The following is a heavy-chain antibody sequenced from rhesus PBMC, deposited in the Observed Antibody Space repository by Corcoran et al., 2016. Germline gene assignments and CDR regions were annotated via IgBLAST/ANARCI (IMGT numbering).Heavy chain of an antibody. CDR3: ARDRLEQRGFYYGLDS. CDR1: GYTFTDYY. D-gene: IGHD1-20*01. J-gene: IGHJ6*01. CDR2: INPYNGNT. V-gene: IGHV1S2*01. Sequence: QVQLVQSGAEVKKPGSSVKVSCKASGYTFTDYYMHWVRQAPRQGLEWKGWINPYNGNTKYAQKFPGRVTMTRDTATSTAYMERSSLRSEDTAVYYCARDRLEQRGFYYGLDSWGQGVVVTVSS.